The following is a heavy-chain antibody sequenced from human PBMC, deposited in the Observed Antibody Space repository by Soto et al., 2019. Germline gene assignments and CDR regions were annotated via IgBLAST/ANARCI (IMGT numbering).Heavy chain of an antibody. CDR3: ANTSGIVPAAFYYYYGMDV. V-gene: IGHV1-46*01. J-gene: IGHJ6*02. D-gene: IGHD2-2*01. Sequence: ASVKVSCKTSGYTFTSDYMHWVRPAPGQGLEWMGIINPSGGSTSYAQKFQGRVTMTRDTSTSTVYMELSSLRAEDTAVYYCANTSGIVPAAFYYYYGMDVWGQGTTVTVSS. CDR1: GYTFTSDY. CDR2: INPSGGST.